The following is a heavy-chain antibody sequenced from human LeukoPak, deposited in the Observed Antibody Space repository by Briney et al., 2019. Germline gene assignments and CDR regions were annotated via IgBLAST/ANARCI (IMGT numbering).Heavy chain of an antibody. CDR3: ASLSTYYYDSSGYYFDAFDI. CDR2: INPNSGGT. CDR1: GYTFTGYY. V-gene: IGHV1-2*02. D-gene: IGHD3-22*01. J-gene: IGHJ3*02. Sequence: ASVKVSCKASGYTFTGYYMHWVRQAPGQGLEWMGWINPNSGGTNYAQKFQGRVTMTRDTSISTAYMELSRLRSDDTAVYYCASLSTYYYDSSGYYFDAFDIWGQGTMVTVSS.